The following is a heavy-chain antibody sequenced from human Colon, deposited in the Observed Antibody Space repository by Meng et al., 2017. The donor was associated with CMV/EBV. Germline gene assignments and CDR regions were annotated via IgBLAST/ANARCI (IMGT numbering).Heavy chain of an antibody. Sequence: GESLKISCAASGFTFSSYAMSWVRPAPGKGLEWVSAISGSGGSTYYADSVKGRFTISRDNSKTTLYLQMNSLRAEDTAVYYCAKDPEGVPAAALDYWGQGTLVTVSS. CDR3: AKDPEGVPAAALDY. J-gene: IGHJ4*02. CDR1: GFTFSSYA. V-gene: IGHV3-23*01. D-gene: IGHD2-2*01. CDR2: ISGSGGST.